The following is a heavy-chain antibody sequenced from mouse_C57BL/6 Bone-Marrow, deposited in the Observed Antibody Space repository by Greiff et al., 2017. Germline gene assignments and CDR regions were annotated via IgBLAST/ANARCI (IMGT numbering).Heavy chain of an antibody. CDR3: ARRNTTKYFDV. D-gene: IGHD1-1*01. CDR2: INPNNGGT. J-gene: IGHJ1*03. Sequence: VQLQQSGPELVKPGASVKIPCKASGYTFTDYNMDWVKQSHGKSLEWIGDINPNNGGTIYNQKFKGKATLTVDKSSSTAYMELRSLTSEDTAVYYCARRNTTKYFDVWGTGTTVTVSS. CDR1: GYTFTDYN. V-gene: IGHV1-18*01.